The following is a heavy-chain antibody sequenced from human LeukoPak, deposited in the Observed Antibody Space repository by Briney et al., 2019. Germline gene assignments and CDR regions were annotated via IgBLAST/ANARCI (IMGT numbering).Heavy chain of an antibody. CDR1: GFTFSDYY. Sequence: PGGSLRLSCAASGFTFSDYYMSWIRQAPGKGLEWVSYISSSSSYINYADSVKGRFTIPRDNAKNSLYLQMNSLRAEDTAVYYCARDPGRENDAFDIWGQGTMVTVSS. CDR3: ARDPGRENDAFDI. V-gene: IGHV3-11*06. D-gene: IGHD1-26*01. J-gene: IGHJ3*02. CDR2: ISSSSSYI.